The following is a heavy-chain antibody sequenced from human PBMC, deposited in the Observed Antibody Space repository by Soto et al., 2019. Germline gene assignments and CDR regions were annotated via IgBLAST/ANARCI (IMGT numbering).Heavy chain of an antibody. D-gene: IGHD2-21*01. V-gene: IGHV3-21*01. Sequence: SLKGRFTISRDNAKNSLYLQMDSLRVDDTAVYYCARRRFSAYFFDYWGQGTLVTGSS. CDR3: ARRRFSAYFFDY. J-gene: IGHJ4*02.